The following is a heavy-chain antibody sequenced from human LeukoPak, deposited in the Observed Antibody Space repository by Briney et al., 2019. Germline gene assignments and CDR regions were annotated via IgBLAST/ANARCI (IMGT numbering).Heavy chain of an antibody. CDR2: FDPEDGQT. CDR3: ASEPEYYGLGSPFHY. Sequence: ASVKVSCKVYGYTLTELSMHWVRQAPGKGLEWTGGFDPEDGQTIYAQKFQGRVTMTEDTSTNTAYMALSSLGSEDTAVYYCASEPEYYGLGSPFHYWGQGTLVTVSS. V-gene: IGHV1-24*01. CDR1: GYTLTELS. D-gene: IGHD3-10*01. J-gene: IGHJ4*02.